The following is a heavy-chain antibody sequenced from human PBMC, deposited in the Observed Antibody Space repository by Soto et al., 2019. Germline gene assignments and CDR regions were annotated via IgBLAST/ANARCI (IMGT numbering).Heavy chain of an antibody. D-gene: IGHD6-13*01. CDR3: ARDFRSRAFDY. CDR1: GFTFRSSA. V-gene: IGHV3-23*01. Sequence: GGSLRLSCAASGFTFRSSAMSWVRRAPGKGLEWVAIIRYNGSSTFYADSVKGRFTVSRDNSKNTIYLQMNSLRAEDTAIYYCARDFRSRAFDYWGQGALVTVSS. J-gene: IGHJ4*02. CDR2: IRYNGSST.